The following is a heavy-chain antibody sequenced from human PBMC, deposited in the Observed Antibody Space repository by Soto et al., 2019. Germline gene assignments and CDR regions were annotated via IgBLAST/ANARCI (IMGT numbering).Heavy chain of an antibody. D-gene: IGHD3-9*01. CDR1: GFTFSEYS. V-gene: IGHV3-64D*06. CDR3: VKVSTFYDILNGYYSTNFFDP. CDR2: ISSDVDIT. J-gene: IGHJ5*02. Sequence: PGGSLRLSCSASGFTFSEYSMHWVRQAPGKGLQYVSTISSDVDITYYADSVKGRFTISRDNSKNTLYLQMNSLRPEDTAVYYCVKVSTFYDILNGYYSTNFFDPWGQGTLVTVSS.